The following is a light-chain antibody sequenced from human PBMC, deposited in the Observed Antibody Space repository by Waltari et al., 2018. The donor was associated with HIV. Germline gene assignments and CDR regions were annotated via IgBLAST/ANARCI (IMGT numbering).Light chain of an antibody. CDR1: SGHSSNA. CDR2: VNSDGSH. V-gene: IGLV4-69*01. CDR3: QTWGTGIAV. Sequence: QPVLTQPPSASGSLRASVKLTCTLSSGHSSNANAWHKQQPEKGPRFLMKVNSDGSHNRGAGIPDRFSGSTYGAERYLTISSLQSEDEADYYCQTWGTGIAVFGGGTKLTVL. J-gene: IGLJ3*02.